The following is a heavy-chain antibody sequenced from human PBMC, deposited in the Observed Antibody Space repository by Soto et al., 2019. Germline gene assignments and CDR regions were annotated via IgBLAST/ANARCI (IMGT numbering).Heavy chain of an antibody. Sequence: SETLSLTCTVSGGSISSYYWSWIRQPPGKGLEWIGFISYSGSTSYNPSLKSRVTISVDTSKNQFSLKLSSVTAADTAIYYCTRYTGTYYVYWGQGTLVTVSS. V-gene: IGHV4-59*01. D-gene: IGHD1-26*01. CDR1: GGSISSYY. CDR2: ISYSGST. CDR3: TRYTGTYYVY. J-gene: IGHJ4*02.